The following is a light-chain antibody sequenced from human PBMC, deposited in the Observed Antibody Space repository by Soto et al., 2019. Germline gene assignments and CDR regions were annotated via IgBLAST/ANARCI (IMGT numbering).Light chain of an antibody. CDR2: YAS. Sequence: EIMMTQSPATLSVSPGERATLSCRASQSVSNNLTWYQQKPGQAPRLLIYYASTRATGIPARFSGSGSGTEFTLTISSLQSEDFALYYCQQYNNWPPITFGQGTRLEIK. CDR3: QQYNNWPPIT. V-gene: IGKV3-15*01. J-gene: IGKJ5*01. CDR1: QSVSNN.